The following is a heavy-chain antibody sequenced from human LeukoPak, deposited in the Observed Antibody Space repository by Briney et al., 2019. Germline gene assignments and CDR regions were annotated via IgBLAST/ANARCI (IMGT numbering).Heavy chain of an antibody. CDR3: AKDHGILTGYYKEPHFDY. Sequence: GGSLRLSCAASGFTFTSYAMTWVRQAPGKGLEWVSAISGSGGSTYYADSVKGRFTISRDNSKNTLYLRMNSLRAEDTAVYYCAKDHGILTGYYKEPHFDYWGQGTLVTVSS. V-gene: IGHV3-23*01. CDR1: GFTFTSYA. J-gene: IGHJ4*02. CDR2: ISGSGGST. D-gene: IGHD3-9*01.